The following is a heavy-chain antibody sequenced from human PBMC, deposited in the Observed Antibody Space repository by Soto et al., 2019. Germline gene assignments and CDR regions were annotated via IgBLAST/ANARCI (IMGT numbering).Heavy chain of an antibody. J-gene: IGHJ5*02. CDR2: INHSGST. Sequence: QVQLQQWGAGLLKPSETLSLTCAVYGGSFGGYYWSWIRQPPGKGLEWIGEINHSGSTNYNPSLKSRVTISVDTSKNQFSLKLSSVTAADTAVYYCARGRRWFDPWGQGTLVTVSS. CDR1: GGSFGGYY. CDR3: ARGRRWFDP. V-gene: IGHV4-34*01.